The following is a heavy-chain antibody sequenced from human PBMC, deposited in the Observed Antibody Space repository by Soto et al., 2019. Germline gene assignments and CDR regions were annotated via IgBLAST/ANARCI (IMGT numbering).Heavy chain of an antibody. CDR3: ARGIDGTIFGVVPSTIVYYMAV. J-gene: IGHJ6*03. D-gene: IGHD3-3*01. V-gene: IGHV1-18*01. CDR2: ISAYNGNT. CDR1: GYTFTRYG. Sequence: ASVKVSCKASGYTFTRYGISWVRQAPGQGLEWMGWISAYNGNTKYAEKIQGRVTMTTDTSTSTAYMELRSLRSDDTALYYCARGIDGTIFGVVPSTIVYYMAVWGKGTTVTVSS.